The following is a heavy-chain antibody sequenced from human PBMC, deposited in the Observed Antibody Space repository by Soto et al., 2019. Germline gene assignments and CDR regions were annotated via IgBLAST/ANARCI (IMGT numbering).Heavy chain of an antibody. J-gene: IGHJ4*02. D-gene: IGHD4-17*01. Sequence: PSETLSLTCAVYGGSFSGHYWSWIRQPPGKGLEWIGEINHSGSTNYNPSLKSRVTISVDTSKNQFSLKLSSVTAADTAVYYCARARDYVGFDYWGQGTLVTVSS. CDR2: INHSGST. V-gene: IGHV4-34*01. CDR1: GGSFSGHY. CDR3: ARARDYVGFDY.